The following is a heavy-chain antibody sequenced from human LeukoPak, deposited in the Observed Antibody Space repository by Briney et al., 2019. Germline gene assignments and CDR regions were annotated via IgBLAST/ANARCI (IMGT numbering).Heavy chain of an antibody. D-gene: IGHD3-9*01. CDR3: ARTYYDILTGYNPYFDY. CDR2: ITGSSTSI. V-gene: IGHV3-21*01. CDR1: GFTFSTYS. J-gene: IGHJ4*02. Sequence: GGSLRLSCAASGFTFSTYSTNWVRQAPGKGLEWVSSITGSSTSIYYADPVKGRFTISRDNAKNSLYLQMNSLRAEDTAVYYCARTYYDILTGYNPYFDYWGQGTLVTVSS.